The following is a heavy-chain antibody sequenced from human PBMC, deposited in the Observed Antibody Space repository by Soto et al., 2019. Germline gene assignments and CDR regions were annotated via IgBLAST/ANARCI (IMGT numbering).Heavy chain of an antibody. CDR2: INSDGSST. D-gene: IGHD3-22*01. Sequence: GGSLRLSCAASGFTFSSYWMHWVRQAPGKGLVWVSRINSDGSSTSYADSVMGRFTISRDNAKNTLYLQMNSLRAEDTAVYYCARGSYYYDSSGYYYFDYWGQGTLVTVSS. J-gene: IGHJ4*02. CDR1: GFTFSSYW. V-gene: IGHV3-74*01. CDR3: ARGSYYYDSSGYYYFDY.